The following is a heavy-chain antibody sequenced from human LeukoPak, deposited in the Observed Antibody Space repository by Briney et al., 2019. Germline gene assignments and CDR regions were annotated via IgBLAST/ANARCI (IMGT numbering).Heavy chain of an antibody. V-gene: IGHV1-24*01. CDR2: FDPEDGET. CDR1: GYTLTELS. CDR3: ATAYCGGDCYSSWFDP. J-gene: IGHJ5*02. D-gene: IGHD2-21*02. Sequence: GASVKVSCKVSGYTLTELSMHWMRQAPGKGLEWMGGFDPEDGETIYAQKFQGRVTMTEDTSTDTAYMELSSLRSEDTAVYYCATAYCGGDCYSSWFDPWGQGTLVTVSS.